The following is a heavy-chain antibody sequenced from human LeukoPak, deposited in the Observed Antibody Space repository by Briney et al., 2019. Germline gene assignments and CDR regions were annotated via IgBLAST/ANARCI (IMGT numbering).Heavy chain of an antibody. CDR2: ISAYNGNT. CDR1: GYTFTSYG. J-gene: IGHJ4*02. Sequence: ASVKVSCKASGYTFTSYGISWVRQAPGQGLEWMGWISAYNGNTNHAQKLQGRVTMTTDTSTSTAYMELRSLRSDDTAVYYCARDRVRTMVRGVIPSPFDYWGQGTLVTVSS. V-gene: IGHV1-18*01. CDR3: ARDRVRTMVRGVIPSPFDY. D-gene: IGHD3-10*01.